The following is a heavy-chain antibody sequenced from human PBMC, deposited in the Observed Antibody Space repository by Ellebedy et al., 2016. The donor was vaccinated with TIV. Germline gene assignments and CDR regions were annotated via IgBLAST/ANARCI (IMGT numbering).Heavy chain of an antibody. V-gene: IGHV4-59*01. CDR3: ARDARGSSHFDY. CDR2: IYSSGRT. CDR1: GGSISNYY. D-gene: IGHD1-26*01. Sequence: GSPRLSXTVSGGSISNYYWSWIRQPPGKGLDWIGYIYSSGRTNYNPSLKSRVTISVDTSKNQFSLKLSSVTAADTAVYYCARDARGSSHFDYWGQGTLLTVSS. J-gene: IGHJ4*02.